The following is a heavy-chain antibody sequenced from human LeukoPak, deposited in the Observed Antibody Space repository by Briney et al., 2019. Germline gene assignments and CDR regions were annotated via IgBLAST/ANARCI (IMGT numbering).Heavy chain of an antibody. J-gene: IGHJ3*02. CDR3: ARDGRQRKTYYYASGSANAFDI. V-gene: IGHV3-30*02. D-gene: IGHD3-10*01. Sequence: GGSLRLSCAASGFTFNSYSMNWVRQAPGKGLEWVAFIRYDGTNKFYADSVKGRFTISRDISKNTLYLQVNSLRAEDTAMYYCARDGRQRKTYYYASGSANAFDIWGQGTMVTVSS. CDR1: GFTFNSYS. CDR2: IRYDGTNK.